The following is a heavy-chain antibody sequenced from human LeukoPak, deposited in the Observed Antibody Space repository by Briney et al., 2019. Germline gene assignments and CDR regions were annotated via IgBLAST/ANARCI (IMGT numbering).Heavy chain of an antibody. CDR1: GGSISSYY. J-gene: IGHJ6*02. Sequence: TPSETLSLTCTVSGGSISSYYWSWIRQPPGKGLEWIGYIYYSGSTNYNPSLKSRVTISVDTSKNQFSLKLSSVTAADTAVYYCARLGYYYGSGSYYCYYGMDVWGQGTTVTVSS. CDR3: ARLGYYYGSGSYYCYYGMDV. V-gene: IGHV4-59*08. CDR2: IYYSGST. D-gene: IGHD3-10*01.